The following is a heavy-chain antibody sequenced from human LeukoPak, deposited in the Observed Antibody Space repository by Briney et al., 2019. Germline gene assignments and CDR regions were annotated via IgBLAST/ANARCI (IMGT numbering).Heavy chain of an antibody. CDR3: AREINYDSSGYRDY. CDR2: ISAYNGNT. V-gene: IGHV1-18*01. J-gene: IGHJ4*02. Sequence: ASVKVSCKASGYTFTSYGISWVRQAPGQGLEWMGWISAYNGNTNYAQKLQGRVTMTTDTSTSTAYMELRSLRSDDTAVYYCAREINYDSSGYRDYWGQGTLVTVSS. D-gene: IGHD3-22*01. CDR1: GYTFTSYG.